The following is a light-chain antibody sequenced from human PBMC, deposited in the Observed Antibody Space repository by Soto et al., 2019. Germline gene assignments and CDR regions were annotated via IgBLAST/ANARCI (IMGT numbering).Light chain of an antibody. CDR3: QQYDTSPLT. CDR1: ECVSRSY. CDR2: SAS. Sequence: EIVLTQSPGTLSLSPGERATLSCSASECVSRSYLAWYQQRPGQGPRLLIHSASSRAAGIPDRFSGSESGTDFTLTISRLEPEDFAVYYCQQYDTSPLTFGGGTKVEIK. J-gene: IGKJ4*01. V-gene: IGKV3-20*01.